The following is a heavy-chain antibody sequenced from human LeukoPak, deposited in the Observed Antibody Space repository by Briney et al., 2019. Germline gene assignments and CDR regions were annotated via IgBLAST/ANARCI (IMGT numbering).Heavy chain of an antibody. CDR2: IKHDGSER. CDR1: GFTFSSYW. Sequence: GGSLRLSCAVSGFTFSSYWMTWVRQAPGKGLEWVANIKHDGSERYYVDSVKGRFTISRDNAKNSLFLQMNSPSAEDTGVYYCARAGLTVAADYWGQGTLVTVSS. V-gene: IGHV3-7*03. D-gene: IGHD6-19*01. J-gene: IGHJ4*02. CDR3: ARAGLTVAADY.